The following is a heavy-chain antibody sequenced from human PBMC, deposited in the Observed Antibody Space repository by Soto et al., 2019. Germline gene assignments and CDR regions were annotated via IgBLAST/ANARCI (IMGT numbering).Heavy chain of an antibody. J-gene: IGHJ6*02. Sequence: SQTLSLTCVISGDSVSSTGACWNWIRQSPSRGLQWLGRIYYRSKWFHDYAASVESRMAINPDTSRNQFSLQLNYVTPEDTAVYYCARVHCSAGTCLDGLDFWGQGTTVTVSS. CDR1: GDSVSSTGAC. D-gene: IGHD2-15*01. CDR3: ARVHCSAGTCLDGLDF. V-gene: IGHV6-1*01. CDR2: IYYRSKWFH.